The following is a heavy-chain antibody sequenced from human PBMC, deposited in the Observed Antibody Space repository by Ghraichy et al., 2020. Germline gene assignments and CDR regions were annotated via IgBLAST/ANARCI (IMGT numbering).Heavy chain of an antibody. CDR1: GGSISSYY. D-gene: IGHD3-10*01. V-gene: IGHV4-59*01. CDR2: IDYSGST. CDR3: ARGEFAPYYGMDV. Sequence: SETLSLTCTVSGGSISSYYWSWIRQPPGKGLEWIGYIDYSGSTNYNPSLKSRVTISVDTSKNKFSLKLSSVTAADTAVYYCARGEFAPYYGMDVWGQGTTVTVSS. J-gene: IGHJ6*02.